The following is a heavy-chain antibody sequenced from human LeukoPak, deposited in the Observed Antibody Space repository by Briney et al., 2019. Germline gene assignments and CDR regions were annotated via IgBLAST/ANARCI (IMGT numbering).Heavy chain of an antibody. CDR1: GFTFSDYY. Sequence: GGSLRLSCAASGFTFSDYYMSWIRQAPGKGLEWVSYISSSGSTIYYADSVKGRFTISRDNAKNPLYLQMNSLRAEDTAVYYCARARIAAHYYYYYMDVWGKGTTVTVSS. D-gene: IGHD6-6*01. CDR3: ARARIAAHYYYYYMDV. V-gene: IGHV3-11*01. J-gene: IGHJ6*03. CDR2: ISSSGSTI.